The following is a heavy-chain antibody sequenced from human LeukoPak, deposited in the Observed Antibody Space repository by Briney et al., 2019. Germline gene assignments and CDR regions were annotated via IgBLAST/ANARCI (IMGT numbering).Heavy chain of an antibody. Sequence: SVKVSCKASGGTFSSYAISWVRQAPGQGLEWMGGIIPIFGTANYAQKFQGRVTITTDESTSTAYMELSSLRSEDTAVYYCAGSESYPAGFDPWGQGTLVTVSS. CDR1: GGTFSSYA. J-gene: IGHJ5*02. D-gene: IGHD1-26*01. CDR2: IIPIFGTA. V-gene: IGHV1-69*05. CDR3: AGSESYPAGFDP.